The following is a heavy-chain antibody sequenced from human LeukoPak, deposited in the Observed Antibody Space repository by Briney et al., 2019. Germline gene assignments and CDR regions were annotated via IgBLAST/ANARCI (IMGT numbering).Heavy chain of an antibody. CDR2: ISSSGSTI. Sequence: GGSLRLSCAASGFTFSDYYMSWIRQAPGKGLEWVSYISSSGSTIYYADSVKGRFAISRDNAKNSLYLQMNSLRAEDTAVYYCARESIAAAGTFDYWGQGTLVTVSS. J-gene: IGHJ4*02. CDR1: GFTFSDYY. V-gene: IGHV3-11*01. D-gene: IGHD6-13*01. CDR3: ARESIAAAGTFDY.